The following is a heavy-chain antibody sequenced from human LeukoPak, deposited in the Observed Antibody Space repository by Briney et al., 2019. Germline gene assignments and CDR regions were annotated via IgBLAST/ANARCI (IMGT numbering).Heavy chain of an antibody. CDR1: GYSFTSYW. CDR2: IYPGDSDT. J-gene: IGHJ4*02. Sequence: GESLKISCKGSGYSFTSYWIGWVRQMPGKGLEWMGIIYPGDSDTRYSPSFQGQVTISADKFISTAYLQWSSLKASDTAMYYCARHGGYYDSSGNIFDYWGRGTLVTVSS. CDR3: ARHGGYYDSSGNIFDY. D-gene: IGHD3-22*01. V-gene: IGHV5-51*01.